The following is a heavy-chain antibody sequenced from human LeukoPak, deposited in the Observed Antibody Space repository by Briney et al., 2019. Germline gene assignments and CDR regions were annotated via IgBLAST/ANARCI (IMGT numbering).Heavy chain of an antibody. J-gene: IGHJ5*01. V-gene: IGHV3-7*01. Sequence: GGSLRLSCAASGFVFSASYMSWVRKAPGKGLEWVATIKPNGSEKYHVDSVSGRFTISRDNTNDSLFLQMNSLRVDDTAVYYCVRGGTYWTVSWGQGTLVNVS. CDR2: IKPNGSEK. CDR1: GFVFSASY. CDR3: VRGGTYWTVS.